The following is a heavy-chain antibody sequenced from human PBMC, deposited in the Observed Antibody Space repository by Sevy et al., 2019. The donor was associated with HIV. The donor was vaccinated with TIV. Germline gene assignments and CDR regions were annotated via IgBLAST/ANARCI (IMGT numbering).Heavy chain of an antibody. J-gene: IGHJ6*02. CDR3: ARGLAALPGYYYGMDV. D-gene: IGHD6-6*01. CDR2: ILYDGSNK. Sequence: GGSLRHSCAASGFTFSSYAMHWVRQAPGKGLEWVAVILYDGSNKYYADSVKGRFTISRDNSKNTLYLQMNSLRAGDTAVYYCARGLAALPGYYYGMDVWGQGTAVTVSS. CDR1: GFTFSSYA. V-gene: IGHV3-30*03.